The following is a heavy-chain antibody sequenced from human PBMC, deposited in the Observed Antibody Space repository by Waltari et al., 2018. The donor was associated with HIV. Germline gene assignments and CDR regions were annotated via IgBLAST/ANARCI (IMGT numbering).Heavy chain of an antibody. CDR1: GYTFTGYY. CDR3: ARTPVLLYYWYFDL. Sequence: QVQLVQSGAEVKKPGASVKVSCTAYGYTFTGYYMPWVRQAPGQGLEWMGRINPNSGGTNYAQKFQGRVTMTRDTSISTAYMELSRLRSDDTAVYYCARTPVLLYYWYFDLWGRGTLVTVSS. CDR2: INPNSGGT. V-gene: IGHV1-2*06. D-gene: IGHD3-10*01. J-gene: IGHJ2*01.